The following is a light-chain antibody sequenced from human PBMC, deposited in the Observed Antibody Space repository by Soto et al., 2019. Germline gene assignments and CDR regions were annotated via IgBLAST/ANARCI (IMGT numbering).Light chain of an antibody. J-gene: IGLJ3*02. V-gene: IGLV2-14*01. CDR2: EVS. Sequence: QSALTQPASMSASPGQSITISCIGTSSDVGYDNYISWYQQHAGRDPKVMIFEVSNRPSGVSDRFSGSKSGNTASLTISGLQPEDEADYYCSSFTSSGTRVFGGGTQVTVL. CDR3: SSFTSSGTRV. CDR1: SSDVGYDNY.